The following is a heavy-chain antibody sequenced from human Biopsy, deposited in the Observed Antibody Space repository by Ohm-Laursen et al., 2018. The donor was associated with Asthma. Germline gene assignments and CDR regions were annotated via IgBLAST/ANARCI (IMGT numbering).Heavy chain of an antibody. CDR1: GFTFDNYT. D-gene: IGHD2-21*02. CDR2: ISYDGRNT. J-gene: IGHJ6*02. V-gene: IGHV3-30*04. CDR3: ARGGLHYYECYGMDV. Sequence: SLRLSCAASGFTFDNYTMHWVRQAPGKGLEWVTIISYDGRNTYYADSVEGRFTISRDNSKNTLFLQMSSLRPEDTAVYYCARGGLHYYECYGMDVWGQGTTVIVSS.